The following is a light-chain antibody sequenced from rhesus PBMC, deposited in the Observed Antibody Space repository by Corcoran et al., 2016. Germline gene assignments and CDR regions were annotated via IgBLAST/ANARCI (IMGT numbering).Light chain of an antibody. CDR2: KAA. V-gene: IGKV1-22*01. CDR1: QSISSW. Sequence: DIQMTQSPSSLSASVGDTVTITCRASQSISSWLDWYQQKPGKAPKLLIDKAASFQMGVPSRLSGSGSGTGFTLTISSLQPEDFATYYCLQYSSSPWTFGQGTKVEIK. J-gene: IGKJ1*01. CDR3: LQYSSSPWT.